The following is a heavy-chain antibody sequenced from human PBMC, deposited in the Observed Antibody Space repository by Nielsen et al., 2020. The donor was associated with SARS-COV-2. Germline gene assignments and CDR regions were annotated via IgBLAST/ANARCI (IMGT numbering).Heavy chain of an antibody. CDR2: ISYDGSNK. CDR1: GFTFSSYA. Sequence: LKISCAASGFTFSSYAMHWVRQAPGKGLEWVAVISYDGSNKYYADSVKGRFTISRDNSKNTLYLQMNSLRAEDTAVYYCAAISSGWSSFLDYWGQGTLVTVSS. D-gene: IGHD6-19*01. V-gene: IGHV3-30*04. J-gene: IGHJ4*02. CDR3: AAISSGWSSFLDY.